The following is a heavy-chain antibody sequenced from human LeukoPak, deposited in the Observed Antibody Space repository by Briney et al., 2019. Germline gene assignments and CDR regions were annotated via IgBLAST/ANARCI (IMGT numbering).Heavy chain of an antibody. CDR3: AKVGEQWLVPRGIDY. V-gene: IGHV3-30*18. J-gene: IGHJ4*02. CDR2: ISYDGSNK. CDR1: GFTFSSYG. Sequence: GGSLRLSCAASGFTFSSYGMHWVRQAPGKGLEWVAVISYDGSNKYYADSVKGRFTISRDNSKNTLYLQMNSLRAEDTAVYYCAKVGEQWLVPRGIDYWGQGTLVTVSS. D-gene: IGHD6-19*01.